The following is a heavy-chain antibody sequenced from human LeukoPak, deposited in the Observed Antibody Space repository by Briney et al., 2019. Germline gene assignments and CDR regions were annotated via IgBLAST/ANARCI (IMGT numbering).Heavy chain of an antibody. CDR3: SRPGDYSYFFDY. CDR2: INPSGGSS. D-gene: IGHD4-11*01. V-gene: IGHV1-46*01. Sequence: GASVKVSCKASGYTFTSHYMHWVRQAPGQGLEWMGIINPSGGSSTYAQKFQGRVTMTRDTSTSTVYMELSSLRSEDTAVYYCSRPGDYSYFFDYWGQGTLVTVSS. CDR1: GYTFTSHY. J-gene: IGHJ4*02.